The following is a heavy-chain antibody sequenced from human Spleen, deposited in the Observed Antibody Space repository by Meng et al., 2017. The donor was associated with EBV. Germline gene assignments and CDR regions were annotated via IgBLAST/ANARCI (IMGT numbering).Heavy chain of an antibody. Sequence: QGLLKQSVPGLGKSSENLSLTRTVSGASVSSNTYYWSWMRQPPGKRLEWIGNIYYSGDTKYNPSLESRVTISLHTSKNQFSLRLTSVTAADTAVYYCVREVRSGSYFNDYWGQGTLVTVSS. CDR3: VREVRSGSYFNDY. CDR2: IYYSGDT. CDR1: GASVSSNTYY. D-gene: IGHD1-26*01. J-gene: IGHJ4*02. V-gene: IGHV4-61*01.